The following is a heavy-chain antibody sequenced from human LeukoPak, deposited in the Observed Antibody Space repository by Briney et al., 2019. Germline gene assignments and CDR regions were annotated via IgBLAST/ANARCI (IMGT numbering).Heavy chain of an antibody. CDR1: GFTFSSYW. CDR2: INSDGSST. CDR3: ARDYDFWSGFFDY. Sequence: PGGSLRLSCAASGFTFSSYWMHWVRQAPGKGLVWVSRINSDGSSTSYADSVKGRFTISRDNAKNTLSLQMNSLRAEDTAVYYCARDYDFWSGFFDYWGQGTLVTVS. V-gene: IGHV3-74*01. J-gene: IGHJ4*02. D-gene: IGHD3-3*01.